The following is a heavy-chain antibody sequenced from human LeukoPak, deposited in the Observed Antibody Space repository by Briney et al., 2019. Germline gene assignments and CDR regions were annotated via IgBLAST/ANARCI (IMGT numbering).Heavy chain of an antibody. CDR2: INPSGGST. J-gene: IGHJ4*02. CDR3: ARIYCSSTSRYGFFGY. CDR1: GYTFTSYY. Sequence: ASVKVSCKASGYTFTSYYMHWVRQAPGQGLEWMGIINPSGGSTSYAQKFQGRVTMTRDTSTSTVYMELSSLRSEDTAVYYCARIYCSSTSRYGFFGYWGQGTLVTVSS. V-gene: IGHV1-46*01. D-gene: IGHD2-2*01.